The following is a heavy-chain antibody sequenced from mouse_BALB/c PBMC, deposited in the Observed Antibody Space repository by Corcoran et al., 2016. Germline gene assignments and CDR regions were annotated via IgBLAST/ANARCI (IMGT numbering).Heavy chain of an antibody. CDR1: GYSFTGYN. CDR3: ARGDGLAWFAY. CDR2: IDPYNGGT. V-gene: IGHV1S135*01. D-gene: IGHD2-3*01. Sequence: EVQLQPSGPELGKPGASVKISCKASGYSFTGYNMYWVKQSHRKSLEWIGYIDPYNGGTSYNQKSKGKATLTVDKSSSTAYMHLNSLTSEDSAIYYCARGDGLAWFAYWGQGPLVTVSA. J-gene: IGHJ3*01.